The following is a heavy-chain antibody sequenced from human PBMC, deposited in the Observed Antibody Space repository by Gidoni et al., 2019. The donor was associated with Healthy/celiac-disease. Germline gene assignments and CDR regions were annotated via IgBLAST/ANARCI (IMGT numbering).Heavy chain of an antibody. J-gene: IGHJ4*02. CDR2: IWYDGSNK. Sequence: TFSSYGMHWVRQAPGKGLEWVAVIWYDGSNKYYADSVKGRFTISRDNSKNTLYLQMNSLRAEDTAVYYCARLSAQDSSSWGYWGQGTLVTVSS. D-gene: IGHD6-13*01. CDR3: ARLSAQDSSSWGY. CDR1: TFSSYG. V-gene: IGHV3-33*01.